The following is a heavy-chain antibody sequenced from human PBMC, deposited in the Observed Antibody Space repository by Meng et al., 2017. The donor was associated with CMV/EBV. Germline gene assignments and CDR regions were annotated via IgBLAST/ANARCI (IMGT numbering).Heavy chain of an antibody. CDR2: MNPNSGNT. V-gene: IGHV1-8*01. CDR1: TSYD. CDR3: ASSTGTTPTNKYYYYYGMDV. Sequence: TSYDINWVRQATGQGLEWMGWMNPNSGNTGYAQKFQGRVTMTRNTSISTAYMELSSLRSEDTAVYYCASSTGTTPTNKYYYYYGMDVWGQGTTVTVSS. D-gene: IGHD1-7*01. J-gene: IGHJ6*02.